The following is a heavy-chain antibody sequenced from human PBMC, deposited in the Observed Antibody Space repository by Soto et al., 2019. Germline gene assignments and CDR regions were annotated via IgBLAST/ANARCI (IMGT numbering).Heavy chain of an antibody. D-gene: IGHD5-12*01. V-gene: IGHV3-30*18. J-gene: IGHJ3*01. CDR1: GFTFRTYG. CDR2: VAHDGSIT. Sequence: PGGSLRLSCAASGFTFRTYGMHWVRQAPGKGLEWVTVVAHDGSITHYADSVKGRFTISRDNSKNTLYLQMSSLRAEDTAMYYCAKEYSAYIRDALDVWGQGTMVTVSS. CDR3: AKEYSAYIRDALDV.